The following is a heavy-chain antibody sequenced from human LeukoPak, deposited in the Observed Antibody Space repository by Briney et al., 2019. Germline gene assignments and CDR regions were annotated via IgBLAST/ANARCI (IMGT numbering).Heavy chain of an antibody. Sequence: GGSLRLSCAASGFTFSNAWMSWVRQAPGKGLEWVGRIKSKTDGGTTDYAAPVKGRFTISRDDSKNTLYLQMNSLKTEDTAVYYCTTGVTMVRGEYGMDVWGQGTTVTVSS. D-gene: IGHD3-10*01. V-gene: IGHV3-15*01. CDR1: GFTFSNAW. J-gene: IGHJ6*02. CDR2: IKSKTDGGTT. CDR3: TTGVTMVRGEYGMDV.